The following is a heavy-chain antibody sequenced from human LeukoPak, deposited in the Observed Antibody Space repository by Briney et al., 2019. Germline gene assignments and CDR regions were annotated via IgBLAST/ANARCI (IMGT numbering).Heavy chain of an antibody. V-gene: IGHV3-20*04. CDR1: GFTFDDYG. CDR2: INWNGGST. J-gene: IGHJ5*02. Sequence: GSLRLSCAASGFTFDDYGMNWVRQAPGKGLEWVSGINWNGGSTGYADSVKGRFTISRDNAKNSLYLQMNSLRAEDTALYYCARSTRTSRKFDPWGQGTLVTVSS. CDR3: ARSTRTSRKFDP. D-gene: IGHD1-26*01.